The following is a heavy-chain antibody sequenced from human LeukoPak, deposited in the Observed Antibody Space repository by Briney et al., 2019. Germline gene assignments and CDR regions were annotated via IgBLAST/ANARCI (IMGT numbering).Heavy chain of an antibody. CDR1: GYTFTSYD. V-gene: IGHV1-8*01. J-gene: IGHJ5*02. CDR2: MNPNSGNT. D-gene: IGHD3-10*01. Sequence: GASVKVSCKASGYTFTSYDVHWVRQATGQGLEWMGWMNPNSGNTGYAQKFRGRVTMTRNTSISTAYMELSSLRSEDTAVYYCARAYGSRNWFDPWGQGILVTVSS. CDR3: ARAYGSRNWFDP.